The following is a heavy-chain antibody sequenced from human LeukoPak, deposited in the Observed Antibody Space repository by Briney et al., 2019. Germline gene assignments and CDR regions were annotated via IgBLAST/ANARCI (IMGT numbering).Heavy chain of an antibody. J-gene: IGHJ5*02. V-gene: IGHV1-2*04. D-gene: IGHD1-26*01. CDR2: INPNSGGT. CDR3: AFQKGGFPNNWFDP. Sequence: ASVKVSCKASGYTFTGYYMHWVRQAPGQGLEWMGWINPNSGGTNYAQKFQGWVTMTRDTSISTAYMELSRLRSDDTAVYYCAFQKGGFPNNWFDPWGQGTLVTVSS. CDR1: GYTFTGYY.